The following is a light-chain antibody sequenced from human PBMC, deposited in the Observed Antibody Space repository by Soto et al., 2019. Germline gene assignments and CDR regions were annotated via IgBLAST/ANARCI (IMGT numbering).Light chain of an antibody. CDR1: QSVTRKY. Sequence: EIVLTQSPDTLSLSPGERATLSCRASQSVTRKYLAWYQQKPGQAPRLLIHGASNRATGIPDRFSGSGSGTDFTLTISRLEPEDFALYYCQQDGSSVQFGGGTKVEIK. J-gene: IGKJ4*02. CDR2: GAS. CDR3: QQDGSSVQ. V-gene: IGKV3-20*01.